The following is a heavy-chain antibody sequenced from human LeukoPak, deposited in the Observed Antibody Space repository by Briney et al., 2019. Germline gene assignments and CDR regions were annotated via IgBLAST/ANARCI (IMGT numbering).Heavy chain of an antibody. CDR2: ISSSGSTI. Sequence: GGSLRLSCAASGFTFSDYYMSWIRQAPGKGLEWVSYISSSGSTIYYADSVKGRFTISRDNAKNSLYLQMNSLRAEDTAVYYCARAMIVVSNQFDYWGQGTLVTVSS. CDR1: GFTFSDYY. D-gene: IGHD3-22*01. V-gene: IGHV3-11*04. J-gene: IGHJ4*02. CDR3: ARAMIVVSNQFDY.